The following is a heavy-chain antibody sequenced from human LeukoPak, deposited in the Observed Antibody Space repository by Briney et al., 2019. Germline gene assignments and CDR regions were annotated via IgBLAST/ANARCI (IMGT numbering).Heavy chain of an antibody. Sequence: GGSLRLSCAASGFTFSSYGMHGVRRAPGKGRGWVAVISYDGSNKYYADSVKGRFTISRDNSKNTLYLQMNSLRAEDTAVYYCANNPYYYDSSGTNSDYWGQGTLVTVSS. CDR3: ANNPYYYDSSGTNSDY. V-gene: IGHV3-30*18. CDR2: ISYDGSNK. CDR1: GFTFSSYG. J-gene: IGHJ4*02. D-gene: IGHD3-22*01.